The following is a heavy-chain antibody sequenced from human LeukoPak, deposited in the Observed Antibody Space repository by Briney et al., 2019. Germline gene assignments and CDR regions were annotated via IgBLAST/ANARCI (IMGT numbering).Heavy chain of an antibody. CDR2: INPSGGST. CDR1: GYTFTSYY. D-gene: IGHD3-22*01. J-gene: IGHJ4*02. CDR3: ARGPGPADDGGGYCFDY. V-gene: IGHV1-46*01. Sequence: GASVKVSCKASGYTFTSYYMHWVRQAPGQGLEWMGVINPSGGSTTSAQKFQGRVTMTRDTSTSTVYMELRSLRSEDTAVYYCARGPGPADDGGGYCFDYWGQGTLVTVSS.